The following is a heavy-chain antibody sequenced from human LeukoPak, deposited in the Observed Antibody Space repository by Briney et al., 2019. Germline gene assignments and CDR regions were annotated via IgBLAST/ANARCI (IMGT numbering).Heavy chain of an antibody. V-gene: IGHV4-59*01. CDR2: IYYSGST. CDR1: GGSFSGYY. CDR3: AGYSRWYFRY. D-gene: IGHD6-13*01. Sequence: SETLSLTCAVYGGSFSGYYWSWIRQPPGKGLEWIGYIYYSGSTNYNPSLKSRVTISVDTSKNQFSLKLSSVTAADTAVYYCAGYSRWYFRYWGQGTLVTVSS. J-gene: IGHJ4*02.